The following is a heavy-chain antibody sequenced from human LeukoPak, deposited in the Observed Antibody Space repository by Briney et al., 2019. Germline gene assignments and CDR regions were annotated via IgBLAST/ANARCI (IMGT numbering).Heavy chain of an antibody. J-gene: IGHJ4*02. V-gene: IGHV1-2*02. CDR1: GYTFTGYY. CDR3: ARGFGEYCSSTSCYTAYYFDY. CDR2: INPNSGGT. D-gene: IGHD2-2*02. Sequence: ASVKVSGKASGYTFTGYYMHWVRQAPGQGLEWMGWINPNSGGTNYAQKFQGRVTMTRDTSISTAYMELSRLRSDDTAVYYCARGFGEYCSSTSCYTAYYFDYWGQGTLVTVSS.